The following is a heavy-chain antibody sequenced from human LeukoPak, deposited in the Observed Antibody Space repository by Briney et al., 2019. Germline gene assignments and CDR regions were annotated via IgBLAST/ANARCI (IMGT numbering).Heavy chain of an antibody. Sequence: SETLSLTCTVSGGSISSSSYYWGWIRQPPGKGLEWIGSIYYSGSTYYNPSLKSRVTISVDTSKNQFSLKLSSVTAADTAVYYCARDKYSYGSIGDFDYWGQGTLVTVSS. CDR1: GGSISSSSYY. V-gene: IGHV4-39*07. CDR3: ARDKYSYGSIGDFDY. J-gene: IGHJ4*02. CDR2: IYYSGST. D-gene: IGHD5-18*01.